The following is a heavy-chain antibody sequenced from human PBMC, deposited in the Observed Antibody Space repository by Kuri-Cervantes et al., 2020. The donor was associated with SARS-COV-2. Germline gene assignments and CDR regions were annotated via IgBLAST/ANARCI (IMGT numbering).Heavy chain of an antibody. Sequence: SVKVSCKASGGTFNNYVISWVRQAPGQGLEWMGGVIPIGATADYAQGFQGRITITADESTNTAFMELRSLRSEDTAVYYCAAAATTVTPENWGQGTLVTVSS. D-gene: IGHD4-17*01. CDR1: GGTFNNYV. CDR3: AAAATTVTPEN. V-gene: IGHV1-69*13. J-gene: IGHJ4*02. CDR2: VIPIGATA.